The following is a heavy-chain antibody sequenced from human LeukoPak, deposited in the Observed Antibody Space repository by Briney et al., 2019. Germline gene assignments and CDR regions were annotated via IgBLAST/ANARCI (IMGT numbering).Heavy chain of an antibody. J-gene: IGHJ3*02. Sequence: PGRSLRLSCAASGFTFDDYAMHWVRQAPGKGLEWVSGISWNSGSIGYADSVKGRFTISRDNAKNSLYLQMNSLRAEDTAVYYCARVAALLVAFDIWGQGTMVTVSS. CDR2: ISWNSGSI. CDR1: GFTFDDYA. CDR3: ARVAALLVAFDI. D-gene: IGHD6-6*01. V-gene: IGHV3-9*01.